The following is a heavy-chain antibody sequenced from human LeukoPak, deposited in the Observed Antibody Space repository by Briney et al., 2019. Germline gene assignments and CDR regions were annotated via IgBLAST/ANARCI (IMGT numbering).Heavy chain of an antibody. CDR1: DFTFSSYA. J-gene: IGHJ4*02. CDR3: AKGSYYDSSGSFYFDY. Sequence: GGSLRLSCAASDFTFSSYAMSWVRQAPGKGLEWVSGISGSGDNTYYADSVKGRFTISRDNSKNTLYVQVNSLGTEDTAAYYCAKGSYYDSSGSFYFDYWGQGTLVTVSS. D-gene: IGHD3-22*01. CDR2: ISGSGDNT. V-gene: IGHV3-23*01.